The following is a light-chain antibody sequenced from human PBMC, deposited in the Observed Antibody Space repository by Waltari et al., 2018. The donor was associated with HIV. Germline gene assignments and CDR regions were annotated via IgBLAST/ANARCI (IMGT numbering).Light chain of an antibody. J-gene: IGKJ5*01. CDR1: QSISSW. V-gene: IGKV1-5*03. CDR2: KAS. CDR3: QQYDSYSIT. Sequence: DIQMTQSPSTLSASVGDRVTITCRASQSISSWLAWYQWKPGKAPKVLIYKASSLERGVPSRFSGSGSGTEFTLTISSLQPDDFATYYCQQYDSYSITFGQGTRLEIK.